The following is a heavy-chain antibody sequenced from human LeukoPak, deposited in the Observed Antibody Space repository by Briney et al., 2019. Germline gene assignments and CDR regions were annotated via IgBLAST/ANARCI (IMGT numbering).Heavy chain of an antibody. Sequence: GGSLRLSCAASGFTFSSYGLHWVRQAPGKGLEWVALISYDGSNKYYADSVKGRFTISRDNSKNTLYLQMNSLRAEDTAVYYCAKDDCRGCYGVADYWGQGTLVTVSS. CDR2: ISYDGSNK. D-gene: IGHD2-15*01. CDR1: GFTFSSYG. J-gene: IGHJ4*02. CDR3: AKDDCRGCYGVADY. V-gene: IGHV3-30*18.